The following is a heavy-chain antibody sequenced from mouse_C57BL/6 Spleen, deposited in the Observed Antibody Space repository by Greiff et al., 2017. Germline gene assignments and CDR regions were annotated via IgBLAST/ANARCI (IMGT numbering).Heavy chain of an antibody. V-gene: IGHV1-59*01. J-gene: IGHJ3*01. CDR2: IDPSDSYT. D-gene: IGHD2-5*01. CDR1: GYTFTSYW. CDR3: AGAYYSNMFAY. Sequence: QVQLQQPGAELVRPGTSVKLSCKASGYTFTSYWMHWVKQRPGQGLEWIGVIDPSDSYTNYNQKFKGKATLTVDTSSSTAYMQLSSLTSEDSAVYYCAGAYYSNMFAYGGQGTLVTVA.